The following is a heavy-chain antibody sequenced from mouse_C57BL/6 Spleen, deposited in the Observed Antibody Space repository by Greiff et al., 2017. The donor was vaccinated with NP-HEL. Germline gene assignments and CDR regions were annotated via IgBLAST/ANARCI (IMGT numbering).Heavy chain of an antibody. Sequence: VHVKQSGPELVKPGASVKIPCKASGYTFTDYNMDWVKQSHGKSLEWIGDINPNNGGTIYNQKFKGKATLTVDKSSSTAYMELRSLTSEDTAVYYCARNYYGSSYVSYAMDYWGQGTSVTVSS. V-gene: IGHV1-18*01. CDR2: INPNNGGT. CDR1: GYTFTDYN. D-gene: IGHD1-1*01. CDR3: ARNYYGSSYVSYAMDY. J-gene: IGHJ4*01.